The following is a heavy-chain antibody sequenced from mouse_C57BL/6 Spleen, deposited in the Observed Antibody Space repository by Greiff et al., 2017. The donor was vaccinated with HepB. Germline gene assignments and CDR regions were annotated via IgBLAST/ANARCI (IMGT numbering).Heavy chain of an antibody. J-gene: IGHJ4*01. D-gene: IGHD3-3*01. Sequence: EVNLVESGGGLVKPGGSLKLSCAASGFTFSSYAMSWVRQTPEKRLEWVATISDGGSYTYYPDNVKGRFTISRDNAKNNLYLQMSNLKSEDTAMYYCARDRVRWGYAMDYWGQGTSVTVSS. CDR3: ARDRVRWGYAMDY. CDR2: ISDGGSYT. CDR1: GFTFSSYA. V-gene: IGHV5-4*01.